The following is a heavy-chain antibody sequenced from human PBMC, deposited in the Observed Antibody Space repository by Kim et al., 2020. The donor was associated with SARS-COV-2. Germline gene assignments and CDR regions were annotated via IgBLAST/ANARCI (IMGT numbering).Heavy chain of an antibody. V-gene: IGHV3-48*02. CDR1: GFTFSSYS. Sequence: GGSLRLSCAASGFTFSSYSMNWVRQAPGKGLEWVSYISSSSSTIYYADSVKGRFTISRDNAKNSLYLQMNSLRDEDTAVYYCASEGDVWGSYPKSAFDIWGQGTMVTVSS. D-gene: IGHD3-16*02. CDR3: ASEGDVWGSYPKSAFDI. J-gene: IGHJ3*02. CDR2: ISSSSSTI.